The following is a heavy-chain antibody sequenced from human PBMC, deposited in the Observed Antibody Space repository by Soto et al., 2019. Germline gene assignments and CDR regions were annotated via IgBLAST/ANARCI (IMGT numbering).Heavy chain of an antibody. CDR2: MSGSGGST. Sequence: GGSLRLSCAASGFTFSSYAMSWVRQAPGKGLEWVSGMSGSGGSTYYADSVKGRFTISRDNSKNTLYLQMNSLRAEDTAVYYCAKDRSAVTTFLYFDYWGQGTLVTVSS. CDR3: AKDRSAVTTFLYFDY. D-gene: IGHD4-17*01. V-gene: IGHV3-23*01. J-gene: IGHJ4*02. CDR1: GFTFSSYA.